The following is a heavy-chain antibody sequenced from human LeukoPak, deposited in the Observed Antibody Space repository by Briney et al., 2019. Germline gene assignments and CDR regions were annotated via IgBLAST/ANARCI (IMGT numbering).Heavy chain of an antibody. CDR3: ASSYCSGGSCYGGGFDY. D-gene: IGHD2-15*01. V-gene: IGHV3-33*01. CDR1: GFTFSSYG. Sequence: GGSLRLSCAASGFTFSSYGMHWVRQAPGKGLEWVAVIWYDGSNKYYGDSVKGRFTISRDNSKNTLYLQMNSLRAEDTAVYYCASSYCSGGSCYGGGFDYWGQGTLVTVSS. J-gene: IGHJ4*02. CDR2: IWYDGSNK.